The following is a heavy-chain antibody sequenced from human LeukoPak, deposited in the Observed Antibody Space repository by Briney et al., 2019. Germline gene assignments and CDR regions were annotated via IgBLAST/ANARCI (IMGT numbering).Heavy chain of an antibody. J-gene: IGHJ5*02. CDR2: IIPIFGTA. CDR1: GGTFSSSA. Sequence: SVKVSCKASGGTFSSSAISWVRQAPGQGLEWMGGIIPIFGTAHYTQKFQDRVTITADESTSTAYMELSSLRSEDTAVYYCARGFSCSSTSCYDWFDPWGQGTLVTVSS. V-gene: IGHV1-69*13. D-gene: IGHD2-2*01. CDR3: ARGFSCSSTSCYDWFDP.